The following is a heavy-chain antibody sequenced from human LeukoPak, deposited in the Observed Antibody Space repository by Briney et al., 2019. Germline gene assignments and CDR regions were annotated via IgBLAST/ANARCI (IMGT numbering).Heavy chain of an antibody. Sequence: PSETLSLTCTVSGGSISSYYWSWIRQPPGKGLEWIGYIYYSGSTNYNPSLKSRVTISVDTSKNQFSLKLGSVTAADTAVYYCARGLGIAASYFDYWGQGTLVTVSS. J-gene: IGHJ4*02. CDR3: ARGLGIAASYFDY. D-gene: IGHD6-13*01. CDR2: IYYSGST. V-gene: IGHV4-59*01. CDR1: GGSISSYY.